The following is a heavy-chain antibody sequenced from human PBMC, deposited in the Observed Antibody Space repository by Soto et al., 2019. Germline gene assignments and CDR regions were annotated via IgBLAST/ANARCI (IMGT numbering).Heavy chain of an antibody. CDR1: RCPLRRYG. CDR2: INSDGSST. V-gene: IGHV3-74*01. D-gene: IGHD5-18*01. Sequence: EYPRVSHAPSRCPLRRYGKHWFRQAPGHGLVWVSRINSDGSSTSYADSVKGRFTISRDNAKNTLYLQMNSLRAEDTAVYYCARVSGYSYGQLHWYFDLWGRGTLVTVSS. J-gene: IGHJ2*01. CDR3: ARVSGYSYGQLHWYFDL.